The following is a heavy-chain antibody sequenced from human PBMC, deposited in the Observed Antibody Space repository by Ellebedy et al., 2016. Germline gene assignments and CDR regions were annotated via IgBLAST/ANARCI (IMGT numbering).Heavy chain of an antibody. D-gene: IGHD6-19*01. CDR3: AREDSSGWYFN. CDR1: GFTFSSYA. CDR2: ISGSGDNT. J-gene: IGHJ4*02. Sequence: GESLKISXAASGFTFSSYAMSWVRQAPGKGLEWVSVISGSGDNTHYADFVKGRFTISRDNAKNSLYLQMNSLRAEDTAVYYCAREDSSGWYFNWGQGTLVTVSS. V-gene: IGHV3-23*01.